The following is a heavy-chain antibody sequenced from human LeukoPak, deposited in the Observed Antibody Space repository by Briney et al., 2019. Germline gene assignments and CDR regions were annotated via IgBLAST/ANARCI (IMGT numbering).Heavy chain of an antibody. CDR1: GYTFASYG. J-gene: IGHJ4*02. CDR3: ARVHTVVTDSDY. Sequence: ASVKVSCKASGYTFASYGISWVRQAPGQGLEWMGWISAYNGNTNYAQKLQGRVTMTTDTSTSTAYMELRSLRSDDTAVYYCARVHTVVTDSDYWGQGTLVNVSS. D-gene: IGHD4-23*01. V-gene: IGHV1-18*01. CDR2: ISAYNGNT.